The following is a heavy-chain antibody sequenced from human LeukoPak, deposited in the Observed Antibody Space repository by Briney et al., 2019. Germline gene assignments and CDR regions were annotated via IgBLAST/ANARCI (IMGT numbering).Heavy chain of an antibody. D-gene: IGHD2-2*01. J-gene: IGHJ4*02. V-gene: IGHV3-33*01. CDR3: ARDCRFGSTTCHDY. CDR2: IWYDGNNK. Sequence: GTSLRLSCAASGFAFSGYDKHGARRAQAKGLEGVAVIWYDGNNKYYEDSVKGRFTISRDNSKNTLYLQMNSLRAEDTAVYYCARDCRFGSTTCHDYWGQGTLVTVSS. CDR1: GFAFSGYD.